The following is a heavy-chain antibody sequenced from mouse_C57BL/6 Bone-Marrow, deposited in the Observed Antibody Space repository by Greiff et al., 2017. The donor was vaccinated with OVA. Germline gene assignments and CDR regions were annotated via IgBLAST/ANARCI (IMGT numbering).Heavy chain of an antibody. J-gene: IGHJ4*01. CDR1: GFPITSGYY. CDR3: AGDSGYDAMDY. CDR2: ITHSGEN. Sequence: VQVVESGPGLVKPSQSLFLTCSITGFPITSGYYWIWIRQSPGKPLEWMGYITHSGENFYNPSLPSPISITRETSKNQFFLQVNSVTTEDTAMYYCAGDSGYDAMDYWGQGTSVTVSS. V-gene: IGHV12-3*01.